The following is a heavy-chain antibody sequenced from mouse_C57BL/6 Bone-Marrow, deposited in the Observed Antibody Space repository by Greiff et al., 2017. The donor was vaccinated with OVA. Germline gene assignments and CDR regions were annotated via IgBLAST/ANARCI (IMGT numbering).Heavy chain of an antibody. V-gene: IGHV3-8*01. CDR2: ISYSGST. CDR3: ARSDYGSSYGYWYFDV. J-gene: IGHJ1*03. CDR1: GYSITSDY. D-gene: IGHD1-1*01. Sequence: EVKVVESGPGLAKPSQTLSLTCSVTGYSITSDYWNWIRKFPGNKLEYMGYISYSGSTYYNPSLKSRISITRDTSKNQYYLQLNSVTTEDTATYYCARSDYGSSYGYWYFDVWGTGTTVTVSS.